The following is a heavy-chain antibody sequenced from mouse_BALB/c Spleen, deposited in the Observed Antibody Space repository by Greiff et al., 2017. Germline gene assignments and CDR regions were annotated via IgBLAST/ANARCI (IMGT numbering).Heavy chain of an antibody. Sequence: QVQLQQSGAELMKPGASVKISCKATGYTFSSYWIEWVKQRPGHGLEWIGEILPGSGSTNYNEKFKGKATFTADTSSNTAYMQLSSLTSEDSAVYYCARGDYYGSFAYWGQGTLVTVSA. D-gene: IGHD1-1*01. J-gene: IGHJ3*01. CDR1: GYTFSSYW. V-gene: IGHV1-9*01. CDR3: ARGDYYGSFAY. CDR2: ILPGSGST.